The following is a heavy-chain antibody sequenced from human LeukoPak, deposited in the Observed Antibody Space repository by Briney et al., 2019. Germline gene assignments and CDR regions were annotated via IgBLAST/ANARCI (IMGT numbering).Heavy chain of an antibody. V-gene: IGHV4-34*01. J-gene: IGHJ4*02. CDR1: GGSFSGYY. Sequence: SETLSLTCAVYGGSFSGYYWSWIRQPPGKGLEWIGEINHSGSTNYNPSLESRVTISVDTSKNQFSLKLSSVTAADTAVYYCAATPFGVEMATITPNWGQGTLVTVSS. CDR2: INHSGST. CDR3: AATPFGVEMATITPN. D-gene: IGHD5-24*01.